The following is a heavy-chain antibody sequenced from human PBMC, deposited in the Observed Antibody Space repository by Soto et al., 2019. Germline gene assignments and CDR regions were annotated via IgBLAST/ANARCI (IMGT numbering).Heavy chain of an antibody. CDR3: ARRQRSSWYGL. Sequence: QLQLQESGPGLVKPSETLSLTCTVSGGSISSSSYYWGWIRQPPGKGLEWIGSIYYSGSTYYKPSPKSRFTISVHTSNTQFSLKMSSVTAADTAVYYCARRQRSSWYGLWGQGTLVTVSS. D-gene: IGHD6-13*01. V-gene: IGHV4-39*01. J-gene: IGHJ4*02. CDR1: GGSISSSSYY. CDR2: IYYSGST.